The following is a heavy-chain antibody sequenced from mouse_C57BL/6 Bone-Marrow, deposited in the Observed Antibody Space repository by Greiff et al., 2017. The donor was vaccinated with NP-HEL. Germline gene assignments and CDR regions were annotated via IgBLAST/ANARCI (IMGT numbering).Heavy chain of an antibody. CDR1: GFTFSDYG. D-gene: IGHD1-1*01. V-gene: IGHV5-17*01. CDR2: ISSGSSTI. J-gene: IGHJ3*01. Sequence: EVHLVESGGGLVKPGGSLKLSCAASGFTFSDYGMHWVRQAPEKGLEWVAYISSGSSTIYYAETVKGRFTISRDNAKNTLFLQMTSLRSEDTAMYYCARQGIYYYGSSPFAYWGQGTLVTVSA. CDR3: ARQGIYYYGSSPFAY.